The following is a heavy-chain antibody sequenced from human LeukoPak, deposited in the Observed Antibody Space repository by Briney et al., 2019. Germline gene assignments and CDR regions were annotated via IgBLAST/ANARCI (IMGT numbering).Heavy chain of an antibody. CDR3: ARGVREQWLSPGYYYYMDV. CDR1: GFTFSSYS. J-gene: IGHJ6*03. Sequence: PGGSLRLSCAASGFTFSSYSMNWVRQAPGKGLEWVSSISSSSSYIYYADSVKGRSTISRDNAKNSLYLQMNSLRAEDTAVYYCARGVREQWLSPGYYYYMDVWGKGTTVTVSS. V-gene: IGHV3-21*01. D-gene: IGHD3-22*01. CDR2: ISSSSSYI.